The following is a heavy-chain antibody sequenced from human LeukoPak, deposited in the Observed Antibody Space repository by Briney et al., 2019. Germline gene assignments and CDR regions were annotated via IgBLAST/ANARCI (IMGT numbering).Heavy chain of an antibody. J-gene: IGHJ4*02. CDR3: ARDLFNYDILTGPVDY. CDR2: ISYDGSNK. CDR1: GFTFSSYA. V-gene: IGHV3-30*04. Sequence: GRSLRLSCAASGFTFSSYAMHWVRQAPGKGLEWVAVISYDGSNKYYADSVKGRFTISRDNSKNTLYLQMNSLRAEDTAVYNCARDLFNYDILTGPVDYWGQGTLVTVSS. D-gene: IGHD3-9*01.